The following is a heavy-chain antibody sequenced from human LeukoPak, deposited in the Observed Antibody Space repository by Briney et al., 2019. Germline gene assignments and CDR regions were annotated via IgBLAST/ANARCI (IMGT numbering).Heavy chain of an antibody. J-gene: IGHJ4*02. CDR1: GGSVSSGSYY. D-gene: IGHD6-19*01. CDR2: IYYSGNP. CDR3: ARGRINSSGYFDY. V-gene: IGHV4-61*01. Sequence: SETLSLTCTVSGGSVSSGSYYWSWIRQPPGKGLEWIGYIYYSGNPNYNPSLKSRLTISEDTPKNQFSLKLSSVTAADTAVYFCARGRINSSGYFDYWGQGTLVTVSS.